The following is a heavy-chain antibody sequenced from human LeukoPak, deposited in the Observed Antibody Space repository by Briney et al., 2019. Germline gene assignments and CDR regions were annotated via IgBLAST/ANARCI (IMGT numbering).Heavy chain of an antibody. CDR3: ARGSDILTGYSFDY. D-gene: IGHD3-9*01. CDR1: GGSISSYY. Sequence: KPSETLSLTCTVSGGSISSYYWSWIRQPPGKGLEWIGYIYYSGSTNYNPSLKSRVTISVDTSKNQFSLKLSSVTAADTAVYYCARGSDILTGYSFDYWGQGTLVTVSS. J-gene: IGHJ4*02. V-gene: IGHV4-59*12. CDR2: IYYSGST.